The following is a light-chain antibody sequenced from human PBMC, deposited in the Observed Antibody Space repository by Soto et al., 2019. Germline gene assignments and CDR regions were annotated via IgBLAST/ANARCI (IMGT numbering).Light chain of an antibody. Sequence: VLTQSPGTLSLSPGERATLACRASQSVSSSYLAWYQQKPGQDPRLLIYGASSRATAIPDRFSGSGSGTDFSLTISRLEPEDSAVYYCQHYSNSPPMYTFGQGTKLEIK. CDR2: GAS. CDR3: QHYSNSPPMYT. CDR1: QSVSSSY. V-gene: IGKV3-20*01. J-gene: IGKJ2*01.